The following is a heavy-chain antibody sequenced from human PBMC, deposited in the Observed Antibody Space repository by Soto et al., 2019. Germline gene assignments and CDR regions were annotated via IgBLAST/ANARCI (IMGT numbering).Heavy chain of an antibody. V-gene: IGHV3-21*01. D-gene: IGHD6-6*01. Sequence: GGSLRLSCAASGFTFSSYSMNWVRQAPGKGMEWVSSISSSSSYIYYADSVKGRFTISRDNAKNSLYLQMNSLRAEDTAVYYCARSNYSSSSWACYWGQGTLVTVSS. CDR2: ISSSSSYI. J-gene: IGHJ4*02. CDR1: GFTFSSYS. CDR3: ARSNYSSSSWACY.